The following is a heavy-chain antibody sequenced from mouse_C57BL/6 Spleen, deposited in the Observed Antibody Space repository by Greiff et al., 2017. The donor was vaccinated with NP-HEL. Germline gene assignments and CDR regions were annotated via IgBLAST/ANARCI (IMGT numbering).Heavy chain of an antibody. J-gene: IGHJ2*01. CDR3: ARRGFITTVVVGDY. D-gene: IGHD1-1*01. V-gene: IGHV1-64*01. CDR2: IHPNSGST. CDR1: GYTFTSYW. Sequence: VQLQQPGAELVKPGASVKLSCKASGYTFTSYWMHWVKQRPGQGLEWIGMIHPNSGSTNYNEKFKSKATLTVDKSSSTAYMQLSSLTSEDSAVYYCARRGFITTVVVGDYWGQGTTLTVSS.